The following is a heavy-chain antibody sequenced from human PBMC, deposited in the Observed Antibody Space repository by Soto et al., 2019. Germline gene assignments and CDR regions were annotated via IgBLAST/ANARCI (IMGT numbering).Heavy chain of an antibody. V-gene: IGHV1-18*01. J-gene: IGHJ6*02. CDR3: ARDLAAAGLSYYYYGMDV. D-gene: IGHD6-13*01. Sequence: ASVQVSCKASGYALTSYGISWVRQAPGQGLEWLGWISPYNANRNYAQNLQGRVTMTTDTSTSTAYMELRSLRSDDTAVYYCARDLAAAGLSYYYYGMDVWGQGTTVTVSS. CDR2: ISPYNANR. CDR1: GYALTSYG.